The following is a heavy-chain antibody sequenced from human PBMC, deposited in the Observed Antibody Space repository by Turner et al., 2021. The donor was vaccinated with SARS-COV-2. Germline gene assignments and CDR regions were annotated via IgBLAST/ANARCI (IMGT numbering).Heavy chain of an antibody. CDR1: GYTFTNYY. CDR2: INPSAGST. Sequence: QVQLVQSGAEEKKPGASVKVSCKASGYTFTNYYIHWVRQAPGQGLEWMGIINPSAGSTSYAQKFQGRVTMTRDTSTSTVYMELSSLRSEDTAVYYCARDVVLVPAASGMDVWGQGTTVTVSS. D-gene: IGHD2-2*01. CDR3: ARDVVLVPAASGMDV. J-gene: IGHJ6*02. V-gene: IGHV1-46*01.